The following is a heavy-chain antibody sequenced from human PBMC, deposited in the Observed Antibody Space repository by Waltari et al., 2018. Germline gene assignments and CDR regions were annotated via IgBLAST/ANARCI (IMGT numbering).Heavy chain of an antibody. CDR1: GFTFRNYA. V-gene: IGHV3-23*01. Sequence: EVKLLQSGGDLVQPGGSLRLSCAASGFTFRNYAMDWVRQAPGEGLEWVSRISVRGDSVDSADSVKGRFTTSRDNSKNIMYLQMNSLRVEDTALYYCEVSSSSFGNYWGQGALVTVSS. J-gene: IGHJ4*02. CDR2: ISVRGDSV. CDR3: EVSSSSFGNY. D-gene: IGHD6-6*01.